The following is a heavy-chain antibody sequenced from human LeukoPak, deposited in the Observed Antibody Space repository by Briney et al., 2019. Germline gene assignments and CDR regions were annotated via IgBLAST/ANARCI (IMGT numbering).Heavy chain of an antibody. Sequence: GGSLRLSCAASGFTFSSYGMQWVRQAPGKGLEWVAFIRYDGSNKYYADSVKGRFTISRDNSKNTLYLQMNRLRAEDTAVYYCAKGGKYFDYWGQGTLVTVSS. J-gene: IGHJ4*02. D-gene: IGHD3-16*01. CDR1: GFTFSSYG. CDR3: AKGGKYFDY. CDR2: IRYDGSNK. V-gene: IGHV3-30*02.